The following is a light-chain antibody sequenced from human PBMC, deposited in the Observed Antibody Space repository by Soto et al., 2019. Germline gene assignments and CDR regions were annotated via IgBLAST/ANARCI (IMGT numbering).Light chain of an antibody. V-gene: IGLV3-21*04. Sequence: SYELSQPPSVSVAPGKTATITCEGNNIGDKNVHWYQQRPGQAPVLVIFSDDERPSGTPERFSGANSGNTATLTITRVEAGDEADFYCQVWDLTSDHVFFGGGTKLTVL. CDR1: NIGDKN. CDR3: QVWDLTSDHVF. CDR2: SDD. J-gene: IGLJ2*01.